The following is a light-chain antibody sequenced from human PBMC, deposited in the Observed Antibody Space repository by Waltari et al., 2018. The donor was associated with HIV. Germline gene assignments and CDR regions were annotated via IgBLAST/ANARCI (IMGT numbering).Light chain of an antibody. Sequence: DIQLTQSPSSLSASVGDRVTLSYRTSQNINSDLNWYQQKPGKAPELLIYAASKLQSGVPSRFSGSGSGTEFTLTISGLQPEDLATYYCQESYSTPSLTFGGGTKVEIK. J-gene: IGKJ4*01. CDR1: QNINSD. V-gene: IGKV1-39*01. CDR2: AAS. CDR3: QESYSTPSLT.